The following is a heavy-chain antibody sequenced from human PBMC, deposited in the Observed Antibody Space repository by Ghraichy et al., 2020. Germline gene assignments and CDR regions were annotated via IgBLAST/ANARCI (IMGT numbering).Heavy chain of an antibody. D-gene: IGHD4-17*01. J-gene: IGHJ3*02. CDR1: GLTFSGYS. V-gene: IGHV3-21*01. CDR3: ARAGTTSANDAFDI. Sequence: GESLNISCAASGLTFSGYSLNWVRQAPGKELEWVSSISSGSGYMYYADSVKGRFTVSRDNAKNSLYLQMNSLRAEDTAVYYCARAGTTSANDAFDIWGQGTMVTVSS. CDR2: ISSGSGYM.